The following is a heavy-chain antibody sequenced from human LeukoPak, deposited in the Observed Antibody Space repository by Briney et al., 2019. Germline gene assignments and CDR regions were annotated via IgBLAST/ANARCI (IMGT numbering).Heavy chain of an antibody. CDR2: IYYSGST. J-gene: IGHJ4*02. V-gene: IGHV4-31*03. CDR1: GGSISRAGYY. CDR3: AREHTSGYFDC. D-gene: IGHD6-19*01. Sequence: SQTLSLTCTVSGGSISRAGYYWSWLRQHPGKGLEWIGYIYYSGSTYYNPSLKSRVTISVDTSKNQFSLKLSSVTAADTAVYYCAREHTSGYFDCWGQGTLVTVSS.